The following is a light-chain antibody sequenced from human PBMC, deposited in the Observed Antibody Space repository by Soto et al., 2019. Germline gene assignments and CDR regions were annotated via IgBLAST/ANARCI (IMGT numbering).Light chain of an antibody. J-gene: IGKJ1*01. V-gene: IGKV3-20*01. CDR3: HHFGSLPET. CDR1: QSVSSNY. CDR2: DAS. Sequence: EIVLTQSPGTLSLSPGERATLSCRASQSVSSNYLAWYQQIPGQAPRLLIYDASSRATGIPDRFSGSGSGTDFTLTISRLEPEDFAVYYCHHFGSLPETFGQGTNVE.